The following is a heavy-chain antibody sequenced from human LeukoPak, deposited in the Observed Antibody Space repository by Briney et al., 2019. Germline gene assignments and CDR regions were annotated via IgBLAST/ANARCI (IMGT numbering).Heavy chain of an antibody. CDR1: GYTFTSYG. CDR2: FIPIFGTT. CDR3: ATEALFGGYDVGGCFDY. J-gene: IGHJ4*02. D-gene: IGHD5-12*01. Sequence: SVKVSCKASGYTFTSYGISWVRQAPGQGLEWMGGFIPIFGTTKYAQKFQGRVTITTDESTSTAYMELSSLRSEDTAVYYCATEALFGGYDVGGCFDYWGQRTLVTVSS. V-gene: IGHV1-69*05.